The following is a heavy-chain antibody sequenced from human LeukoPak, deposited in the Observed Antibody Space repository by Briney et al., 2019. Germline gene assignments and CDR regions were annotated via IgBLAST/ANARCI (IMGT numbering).Heavy chain of an antibody. V-gene: IGHV4-39*07. Sequence: SETLSLTCTVSGGSISSSSYYWGWIRQPPGKGLEWIGSIYYSGSTYYNPSLKSRVTISVDTSKNQFSLKLSSVTAADTAVYYCARGYYYDSSGYFDYWGQGTLVTVSS. J-gene: IGHJ4*02. CDR2: IYYSGST. CDR1: GGSISSSSYY. D-gene: IGHD3-22*01. CDR3: ARGYYYDSSGYFDY.